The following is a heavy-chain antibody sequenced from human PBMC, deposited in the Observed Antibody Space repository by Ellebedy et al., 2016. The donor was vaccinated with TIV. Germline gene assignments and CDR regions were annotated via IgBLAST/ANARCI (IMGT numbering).Heavy chain of an antibody. CDR2: IRPIGDVI. D-gene: IGHD2-21*01. CDR3: AREIPESYYFDF. Sequence: AASVKVSCKASGYTFTDYYIHWVPQAPGQGLEYMGIIRPIGDVIRYDQKFQDRVTMTRDTSTNTVYIELSSLTSDDTAVYFCAREIPESYYFDFWGQGTLVSVSS. CDR1: GYTFTDYY. J-gene: IGHJ4*02. V-gene: IGHV1-46*01.